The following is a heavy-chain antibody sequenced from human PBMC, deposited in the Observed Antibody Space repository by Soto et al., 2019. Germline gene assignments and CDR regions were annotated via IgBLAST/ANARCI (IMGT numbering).Heavy chain of an antibody. D-gene: IGHD6-13*01. CDR2: ISSSSSTI. CDR1: GFTFSSYS. Sequence: PGGSLRLSCAASGFTFSSYSMNWVRQAPGKGLEWVSYISSSSSTIYYADSVKGRFTISRDNAKNSLYLQMNSLRAEDTAVYYCARDSGSSWYPEYFQHWGQGTLVTVSS. J-gene: IGHJ1*01. CDR3: ARDSGSSWYPEYFQH. V-gene: IGHV3-48*01.